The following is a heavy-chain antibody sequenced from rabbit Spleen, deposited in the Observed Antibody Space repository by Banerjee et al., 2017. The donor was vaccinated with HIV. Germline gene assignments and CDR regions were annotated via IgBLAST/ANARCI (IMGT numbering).Heavy chain of an antibody. CDR1: GVSFSGNSY. CDR3: ARDLVAVIGWNFNL. Sequence: QSLEESGGDLVKPGASLTLTCIASGVSFSGNSYMCWVRQAPGKGLEWIVCIDTGRSGFTYFASWAKGRFTISKTASTTVTLQMTSLTAADTATYFCARDLVAVIGWNFNLWGPGTLVTVS. J-gene: IGHJ4*01. CDR2: IDTGRSGFT. D-gene: IGHD1-1*01. V-gene: IGHV1S40*01.